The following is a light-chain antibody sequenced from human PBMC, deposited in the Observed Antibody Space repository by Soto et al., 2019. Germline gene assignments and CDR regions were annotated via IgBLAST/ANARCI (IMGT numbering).Light chain of an antibody. V-gene: IGLV2-14*01. J-gene: IGLJ1*01. CDR1: SSDVGGYNS. CDR2: EVS. Sequence: QSALTQPASVSGSPGQSITISCTGTSSDVGGYNSVSWYQQHPGKAPKLIIYEVSYRPSGVSSRFSGSKSGNTASLTISGLQAEDEADYYCSSYTSSNTYVFATGTKVTVL. CDR3: SSYTSSNTYV.